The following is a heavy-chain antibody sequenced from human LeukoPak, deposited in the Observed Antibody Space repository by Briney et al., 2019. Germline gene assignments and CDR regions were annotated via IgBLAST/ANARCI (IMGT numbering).Heavy chain of an antibody. CDR2: IYGGGNT. CDR3: ARMSQGAFDI. Sequence: GGSLRLSCAASGVTVSGNYMSCGRQAPGEGVGWVSGIYGGGNTYYADSLKGRFTISKDNSKNTLYVQMSSLRAEEPAVYYCARMSQGAFDIWGQGTMVTVSS. V-gene: IGHV3-53*01. CDR1: GVTVSGNY. J-gene: IGHJ3*02.